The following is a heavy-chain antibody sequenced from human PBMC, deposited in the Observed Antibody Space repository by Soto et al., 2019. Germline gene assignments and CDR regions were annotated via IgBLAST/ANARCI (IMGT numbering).Heavy chain of an antibody. V-gene: IGHV4-4*02. D-gene: IGHD3-10*01. J-gene: IGHJ4*02. CDR3: ARVEFGIFGAD. CDR1: GGSISSNNW. CDR2: IHHTGSA. Sequence: QVQLQEAGPGLLRPSGTLSLTCAVSGGSISSNNWWWSWVRQPPGKGLEWIGEIHHTGSANYNPSLKSRVTLSMDRSKNQFSLTVTSVTAADTAAYYCARVEFGIFGADWGQGTLVTVSS.